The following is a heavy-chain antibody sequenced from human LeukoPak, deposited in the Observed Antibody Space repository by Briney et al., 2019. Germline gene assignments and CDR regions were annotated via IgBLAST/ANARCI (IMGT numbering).Heavy chain of an antibody. Sequence: GGSLRLSCAASGFTFSSYWMSWVRQAPGKGLEWVANINEDGSQIYYVDSVKGRVTISRDNAKNSLYLQVNSLRVEDTAVHYCARDQRLLGYCSSIACFPLYFGYWGQGALVTVSS. J-gene: IGHJ4*02. CDR3: ARDQRLLGYCSSIACFPLYFGY. CDR2: INEDGSQI. V-gene: IGHV3-7*01. CDR1: GFTFSSYW. D-gene: IGHD2-2*01.